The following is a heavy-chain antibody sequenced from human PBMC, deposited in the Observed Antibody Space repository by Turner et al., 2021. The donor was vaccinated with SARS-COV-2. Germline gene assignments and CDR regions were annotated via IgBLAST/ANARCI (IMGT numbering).Heavy chain of an antibody. D-gene: IGHD3-9*01. CDR3: ARAAQLTVWFDP. J-gene: IGHJ5*02. CDR1: GYTFTTYG. CDR2: ISAYNGNT. V-gene: IGHV1-18*01. Sequence: QVQLVQSGAEVKKPGASVKVSCKASGYTFTTYGITWVRQAPGQGLEWMGWISAYNGNTNYAQKLQGRVTMTRNTSISTAYMELSSLRSEDTAVYYCARAAQLTVWFDPWGQGTLVTVSS.